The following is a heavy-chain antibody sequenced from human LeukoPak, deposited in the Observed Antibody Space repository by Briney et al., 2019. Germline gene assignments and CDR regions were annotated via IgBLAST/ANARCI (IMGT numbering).Heavy chain of an antibody. D-gene: IGHD6-19*01. V-gene: IGHV3-21*01. CDR1: GFTFSSYA. J-gene: IGHJ4*02. CDR3: ARVAVAGKVGYFDY. CDR2: ISSSSSYI. Sequence: GGSLRLSCAASGFTFSSYAMSWVRQAPGKGLEWVSSISSSSSYIYYADSVKGRFTISRDNAKNSLYLQMNSLRAEDTAVYYCARVAVAGKVGYFDYWGQGTLVTVSS.